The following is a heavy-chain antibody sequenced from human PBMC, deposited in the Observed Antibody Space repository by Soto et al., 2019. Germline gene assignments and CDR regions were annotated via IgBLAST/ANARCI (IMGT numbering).Heavy chain of an antibody. CDR3: ARNQRRDGYNYFDY. Sequence: TLSLTDTVSGGAISRGGYYWRSIRQHPGKGLEWIGYIYYSGSTYYNPSLKSRVTISVDTSKNQFSLKLSSVTAADTAVYYCARNQRRDGYNYFDYWGQGTLVTVSS. CDR1: GGAISRGGYY. J-gene: IGHJ4*02. V-gene: IGHV4-31*03. D-gene: IGHD5-12*01. CDR2: IYYSGST.